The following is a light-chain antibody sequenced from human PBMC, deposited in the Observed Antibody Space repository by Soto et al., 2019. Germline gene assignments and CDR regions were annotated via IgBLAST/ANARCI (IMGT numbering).Light chain of an antibody. V-gene: IGKV1-9*01. CDR1: QGISSY. J-gene: IGKJ4*01. Sequence: DIQLTQSPSFLSASVGDRVTITCRASQGISSYLAWYQQKPGKAPKLLIYAASTLQSGVPSRFSGSGSGTEFTLTISSLQHEDFETYYCQQLNSYPLTLGGGTKA. CDR3: QQLNSYPLT. CDR2: AAS.